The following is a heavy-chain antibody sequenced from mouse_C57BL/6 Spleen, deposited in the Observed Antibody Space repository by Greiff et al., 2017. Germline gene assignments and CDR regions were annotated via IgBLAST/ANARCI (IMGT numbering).Heavy chain of an antibody. Sequence: VQLQQPGAELVMPGASVKLSCKASGYTFTSYWMHWVKQRPGQGLEWIGEIDPSDSYTNYNQKFKGKSTLTVDKSSSTAYMQLSSLTSEDSAVYYCAREGTEESVPFAYWGQGTLVTVSA. CDR2: IDPSDSYT. D-gene: IGHD1-3*01. CDR3: AREGTEESVPFAY. J-gene: IGHJ3*01. V-gene: IGHV1-69*01. CDR1: GYTFTSYW.